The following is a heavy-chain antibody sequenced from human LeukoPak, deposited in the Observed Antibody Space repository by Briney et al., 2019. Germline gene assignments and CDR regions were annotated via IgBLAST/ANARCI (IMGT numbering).Heavy chain of an antibody. Sequence: SETLSLTCAVYGGSFSGYYWSWIRQPPGKGLEWIGEINHSGSTNYNPSLKSRVTISVDTSKNQFSLKLSSVTAADTAVCYCASYYSGFDPWGQGTLVTVSS. CDR3: ASYYSGFDP. CDR1: GGSFSGYY. CDR2: INHSGST. D-gene: IGHD3-10*01. V-gene: IGHV4-34*01. J-gene: IGHJ5*02.